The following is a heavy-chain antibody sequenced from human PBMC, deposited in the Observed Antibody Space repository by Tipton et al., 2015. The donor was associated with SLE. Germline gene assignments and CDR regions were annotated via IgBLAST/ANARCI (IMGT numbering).Heavy chain of an antibody. CDR2: IYYSGST. V-gene: IGHV4-61*03. J-gene: IGHJ4*02. Sequence: TLSLTCTVSGGSISSGGYYWSWIRQHPGKGLEWLGYIYYSGSTYYNPSLKSRVTMSVDTSKNHFSLKLTSVIAADTAVYYCARDIEAPGDFLYFDYWGQGILVTVSS. CDR3: ARDIEAPGDFLYFDY. D-gene: IGHD7-27*01. CDR1: GGSISSGGYY.